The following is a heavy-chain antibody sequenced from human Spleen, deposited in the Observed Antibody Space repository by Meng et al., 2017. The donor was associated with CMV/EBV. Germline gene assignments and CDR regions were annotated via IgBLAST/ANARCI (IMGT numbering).Heavy chain of an antibody. J-gene: IGHJ6*02. Sequence: ASVKVSCKASGYIFSSFGISWVRQAPGQGLEWMGWISGFNGDTIYAQSFQGRLTMTTDTSTSTAYMELSSLRSEDTAVYYCARDRTTVTTLRMDVWGQGTTVTVSS. CDR2: ISGFNGDT. V-gene: IGHV1-18*01. CDR1: GYIFSSFG. D-gene: IGHD4-11*01. CDR3: ARDRTTVTTLRMDV.